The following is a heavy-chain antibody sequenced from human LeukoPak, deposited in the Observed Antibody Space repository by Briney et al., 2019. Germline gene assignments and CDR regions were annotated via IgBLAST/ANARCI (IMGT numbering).Heavy chain of an antibody. J-gene: IGHJ4*02. V-gene: IGHV1-46*01. CDR3: ASSPLAGYSSSWYALGY. CDR1: GYTFTSYF. D-gene: IGHD6-13*01. CDR2: INPNGGST. Sequence: ASVKVSCKASGYTFTSYFIHWVRQAPGQGLEWMAIINPNGGSTSYAQKFQGRVTLTRDTSTSTVYMELSSLRSEDTAVYYCASSPLAGYSSSWYALGYWGQGTLVTVSS.